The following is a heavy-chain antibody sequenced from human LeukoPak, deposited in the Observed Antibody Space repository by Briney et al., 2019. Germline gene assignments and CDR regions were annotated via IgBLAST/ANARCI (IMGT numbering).Heavy chain of an antibody. D-gene: IGHD3-3*02. CDR3: ARSISSMRNWFDP. CDR1: GGSISSYY. Sequence: MTSETLSLTCTVSGGSISSYYWGWIRQTPGKGLEWIGNIYPGGNTYYNPSLKSRVRISVDTSRNQFSLSLASVTAADTAVYYCARSISSMRNWFDPWGQGTLVSVSS. V-gene: IGHV4-59*04. J-gene: IGHJ5*02. CDR2: IYPGGNT.